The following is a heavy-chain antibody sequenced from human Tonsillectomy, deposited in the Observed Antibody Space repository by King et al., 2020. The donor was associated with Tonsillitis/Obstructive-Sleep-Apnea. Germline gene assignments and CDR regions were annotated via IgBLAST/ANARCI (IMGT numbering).Heavy chain of an antibody. CDR1: GDSISGVGYY. J-gene: IGHJ4*02. Sequence: QLQESGPGLVKPSQTLSLTCTVSGDSISGVGYYWTWIRQHPGKGLEWIGYIYYIGSTFYNPSLQTRITISLDTSKNQFSLKLSSVTAADTAVYYCAREVPSPYYFDYWGQGILVTVSS. CDR2: IYYIGST. V-gene: IGHV4-31*03. CDR3: AREVPSPYYFDY. D-gene: IGHD2-2*01.